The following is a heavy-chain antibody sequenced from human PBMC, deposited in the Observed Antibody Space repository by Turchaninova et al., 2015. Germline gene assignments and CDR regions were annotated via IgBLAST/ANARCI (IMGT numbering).Heavy chain of an antibody. CDR3: STDYDYGDHMGDY. V-gene: IGHV3-15*01. CDR2: IKSETDGGTI. Sequence: EVELVESGGGLVKPGGSLRLTCAASGFNFNDAWMTWVGQAPGKGLEWVGSIKSETDGGTIDYAAPVKGIFTISRDDSENMLYLQMNSRKTEDTAVYYCSTDYDYGDHMGDYWGQGTLVTVSS. D-gene: IGHD4-17*01. J-gene: IGHJ4*02. CDR1: GFNFNDAW.